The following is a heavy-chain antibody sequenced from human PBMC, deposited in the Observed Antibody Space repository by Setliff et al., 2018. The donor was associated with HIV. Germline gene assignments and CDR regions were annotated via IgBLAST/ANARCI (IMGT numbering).Heavy chain of an antibody. D-gene: IGHD1-26*01. CDR2: INPDKGNT. V-gene: IGHV1-3*01. CDR3: ARGRVLSGSYYMNAFDI. CDR1: GYTFTNYA. J-gene: IGHJ3*02. Sequence: GASVKVSCKASGYTFTNYAMHWVRQAPGQRLEWMGWINPDKGNTKYSQKFQATVTITRDTSAGTAYMELSSLRSEDTVVYYCARGRVLSGSYYMNAFDIWGQGTMVTVSS.